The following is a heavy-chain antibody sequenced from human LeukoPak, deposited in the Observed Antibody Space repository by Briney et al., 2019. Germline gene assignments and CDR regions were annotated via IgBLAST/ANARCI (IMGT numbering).Heavy chain of an antibody. J-gene: IGHJ4*02. V-gene: IGHV3-30-3*01. D-gene: IGHD3/OR15-3a*01. CDR3: ARGRGWTYDS. CDR2: ISSDGYNK. Sequence: GGSLRLSCAASGFSFSTYAMHWARQAPGKGLEWVAVISSDGYNKYNADSVKGRFTISRDNSKNTLYLQMNSLRAEDTAVYYCARGRGWTYDSWGRGTLVTVSS. CDR1: GFSFSTYA.